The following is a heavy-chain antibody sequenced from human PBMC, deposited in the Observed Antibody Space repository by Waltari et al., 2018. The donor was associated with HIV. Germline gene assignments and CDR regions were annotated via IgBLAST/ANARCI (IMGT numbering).Heavy chain of an antibody. V-gene: IGHV4-61*01. J-gene: IGHJ4*02. CDR2: IYYTGST. Sequence: QVQLQESGPGLVKPSETLSLTCTVPGGSVSSETYYCTWIRQPPGKGLEWVGYIYYTGSTTCSPSLQSRATISLDTSKNQFSLRLTSVTAADTAVYYCARATYSSGCHDSWGQGTLVTVSS. CDR3: ARATYSSGCHDS. CDR1: GGSVSSETYY. D-gene: IGHD6-19*01.